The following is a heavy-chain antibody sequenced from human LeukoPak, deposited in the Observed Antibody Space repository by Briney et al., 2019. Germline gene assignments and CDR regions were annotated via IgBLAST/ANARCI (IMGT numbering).Heavy chain of an antibody. J-gene: IGHJ4*02. CDR3: ARQRRYCSGASCYQRTFDF. D-gene: IGHD2-15*01. Sequence: GGSLRLSCAASGFIFSNYWMSWVRQAPGKGLECVANIKQDGSEKYYVDSVKGRFTISRDNAKNSVYMQMNSLRAEDTAVYSCARQRRYCSGASCYQRTFDFWSQGTLVTVSS. CDR1: GFIFSNYW. V-gene: IGHV3-7*01. CDR2: IKQDGSEK.